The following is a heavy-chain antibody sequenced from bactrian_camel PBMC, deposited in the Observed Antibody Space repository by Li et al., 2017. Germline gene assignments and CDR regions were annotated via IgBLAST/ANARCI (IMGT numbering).Heavy chain of an antibody. D-gene: IGHD6*01. V-gene: IGHV3S40*01. J-gene: IGHJ4*01. CDR3: VRDYGGRWLYLAY. CDR2: VNSGGGYT. CDR1: GNIRGHT. Sequence: VQLVESGGDSVQAGSSLTLSCAIRGNIRGHTLGWFRQAPGKGLEWVSGVNSGGGYTLYADSVKGRFTISRDNAKNTMYLQMNSLKPEDTAVYFCVRDYGGRWLYLAYWGQGTQVTVS.